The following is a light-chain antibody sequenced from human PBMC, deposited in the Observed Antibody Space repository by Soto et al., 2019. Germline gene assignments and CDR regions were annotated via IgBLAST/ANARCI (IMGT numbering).Light chain of an antibody. CDR2: GAS. J-gene: IGKJ1*01. Sequence: EIVLTQSPGTLSLSPGERATLSCRASQSCSSYLAWYQQKPGQAPRLLMYGASSRATGTPDRFSGSGSGTDFTLTISRLEPEDFAVYYCQQYSNWPPGTFGQGTKVEIK. V-gene: IGKV3-20*01. CDR3: QQYSNWPPGT. CDR1: QSCSSY.